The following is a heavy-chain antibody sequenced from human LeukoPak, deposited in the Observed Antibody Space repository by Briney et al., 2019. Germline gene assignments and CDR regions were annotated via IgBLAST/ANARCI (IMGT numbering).Heavy chain of an antibody. CDR3: ARDASYCSGGSCYFIGDGMGPFDI. CDR2: ISYDGSNK. CDR1: GFTFSSYA. J-gene: IGHJ3*02. V-gene: IGHV3-30*04. Sequence: PGGSLRLSYAASGFTFSSYAMHWVRQAPGKGLEWVAVISYDGSNKYYADSVKGRFTISRDNSKNTLYLQMNSLRAEDTAVYYCARDASYCSGGSCYFIGDGMGPFDIRGQGTMVTVSS. D-gene: IGHD2-15*01.